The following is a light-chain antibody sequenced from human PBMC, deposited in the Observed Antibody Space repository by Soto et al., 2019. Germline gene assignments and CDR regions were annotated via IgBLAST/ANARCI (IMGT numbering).Light chain of an antibody. Sequence: QSVLTQPASVSGSPGQSITISCTGTSSDVGDYNYVSWYQQHPDKAPKLMIYEVSNRPSGVSSRFSGSKSGNTASLTISGLQAEDEADYYCSSYTSSDTVVFGGGTKVTVL. V-gene: IGLV2-14*01. CDR1: SSDVGDYNY. J-gene: IGLJ2*01. CDR3: SSYTSSDTVV. CDR2: EVS.